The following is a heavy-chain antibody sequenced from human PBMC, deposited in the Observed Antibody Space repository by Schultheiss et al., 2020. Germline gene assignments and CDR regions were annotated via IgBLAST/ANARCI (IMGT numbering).Heavy chain of an antibody. CDR2: LSYRGRT. V-gene: IGHV4-39*01. D-gene: IGHD3-22*01. CDR1: GASISDTTDY. J-gene: IGHJ4*02. Sequence: SATLSLTCSVSGASISDTTDYWGWIRQPPGKGLEWIGSLSYRGRTYYNPSLKNRVTISVDTSKNQISLRMNSVTAADPAVYYCARHFRDSGYWDYYFDHWGQGILVTVSS. CDR3: ARHFRDSGYWDYYFDH.